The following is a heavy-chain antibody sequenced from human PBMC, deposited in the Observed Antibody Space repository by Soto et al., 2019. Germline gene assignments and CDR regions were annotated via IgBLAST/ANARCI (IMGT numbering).Heavy chain of an antibody. D-gene: IGHD3-22*01. Sequence: EVQLVESGGGLVQPGGSLRLSCAGSGFTLSDQYIDWVRQAPGKGLEWVGRSRDKAQGYSTAYAASVKGRFTTSRDEPKNSVYLQMNSLKSEDTAVYYCVRATYFSDSSGYTRCFDYGGQGTLVTVSS. CDR3: VRATYFSDSSGYTRCFDY. CDR1: GFTLSDQY. V-gene: IGHV3-72*01. J-gene: IGHJ4*02. CDR2: SRDKAQGYST.